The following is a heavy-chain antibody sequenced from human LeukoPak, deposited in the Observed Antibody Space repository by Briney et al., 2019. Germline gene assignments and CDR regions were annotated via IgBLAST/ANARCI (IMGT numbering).Heavy chain of an antibody. CDR1: GFTFSSYA. CDR3: AKDHYYDSSGYNDY. Sequence: GGSPRLSCAASGFTFSSYAMSWVRQAPGKGLEWVSAISGSGGSTYYADSVKGRFTISRDNSKNTLYLQMNSLRAEDTAVYYCAKDHYYDSSGYNDYWGQGTLVTVSS. D-gene: IGHD3-22*01. CDR2: ISGSGGST. J-gene: IGHJ4*02. V-gene: IGHV3-23*01.